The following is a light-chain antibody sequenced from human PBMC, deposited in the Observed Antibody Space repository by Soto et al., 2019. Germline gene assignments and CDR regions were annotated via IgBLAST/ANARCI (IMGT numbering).Light chain of an antibody. J-gene: IGKJ2*01. CDR2: GAS. CDR1: QSVSSN. V-gene: IGKV3-15*01. CDR3: QQYNHWPRT. Sequence: EIVMTQSPATLSVSPGERATLPCRASQSVSSNLAWYQQKPGQAPRLLIYGASIRATGIPARFSGSGSGTEFTLTICSLQSDDVAVYYCQQYNHWPRTFGQGTELEIK.